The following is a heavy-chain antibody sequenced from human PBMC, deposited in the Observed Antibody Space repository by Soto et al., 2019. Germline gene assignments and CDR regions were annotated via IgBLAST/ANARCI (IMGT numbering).Heavy chain of an antibody. Sequence: PGGSLRLSCEASGFIVSSNYMSWIRQAPGQGLEWVSVIYSGGSTYYGASVKGRFTISRDNSKNTLYLQMNSLRAEDTAVYYCAREGYSYGSRCFGHWGDVTVFTIFS. D-gene: IGHD5-18*01. CDR3: AREGYSYGSRCFGH. J-gene: IGHJ4*01. V-gene: IGHV3-53*01. CDR1: GFIVSSNY. CDR2: IYSGGST.